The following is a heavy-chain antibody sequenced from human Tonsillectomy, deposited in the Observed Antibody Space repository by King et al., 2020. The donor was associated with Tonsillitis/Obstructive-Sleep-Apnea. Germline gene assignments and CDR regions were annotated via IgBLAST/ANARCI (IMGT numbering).Heavy chain of an antibody. CDR3: ARGGYCTSDSCSHLRWVDP. D-gene: IGHD2-2*01. J-gene: IGHJ5*02. V-gene: IGHV3-30*01. CDR1: GFTFSSYA. CDR2: ISHDGTNK. Sequence: QLVQSGGDVVQPGRSLRLSCAASGFTFSSYAMDWVRQAPGKGLEWVALISHDGTNKYYADSVKGRFTISRENSKNTLYLQMNSLRDEDTSVYYCARGGYCTSDSCSHLRWVDPWGQGTLVTVSS.